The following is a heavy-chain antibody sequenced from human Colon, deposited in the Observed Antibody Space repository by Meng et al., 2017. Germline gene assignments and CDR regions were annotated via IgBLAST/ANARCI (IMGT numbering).Heavy chain of an antibody. CDR3: ARDYDILTGYYASDY. D-gene: IGHD3-9*01. J-gene: IGHJ4*02. V-gene: IGHV1-2*02. CDR1: GYTFTGYY. Sequence: ASVKVSCKASGYTFTGYYMHWVRQAPGQGLEWMGWINPNSGGTNYAQKFQGRVTMTRDTSISTAYMELSRLRSDDTAVYYCARDYDILTGYYASDYWGQGTRVTGAS. CDR2: INPNSGGT.